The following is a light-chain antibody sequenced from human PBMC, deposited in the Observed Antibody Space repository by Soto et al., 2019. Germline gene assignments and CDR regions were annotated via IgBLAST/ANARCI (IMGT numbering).Light chain of an antibody. CDR3: QQSYTSRIT. CDR2: AAS. J-gene: IGKJ5*01. Sequence: DIQMTQSPSSLSASVGDRVTITCRASQSISSYLNWYQQKPGKAPKLLIFAASSLQSGVPSRFSGSGSGTDFTLTVSSLQPEDFETYYCQQSYTSRITFGLGTRLEIK. V-gene: IGKV1-39*01. CDR1: QSISSY.